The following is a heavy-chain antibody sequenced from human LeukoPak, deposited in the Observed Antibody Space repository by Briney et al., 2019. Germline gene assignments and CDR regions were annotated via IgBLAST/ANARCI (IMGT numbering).Heavy chain of an antibody. CDR3: ARTRPPCTSCLLLDY. CDR2: INPNIGGT. CDR1: GYTFTGFY. J-gene: IGHJ4*02. D-gene: IGHD2-2*01. Sequence: ASVKVSCKTSGYTFTGFYIHWPRQAPGQGLEWMGWINPNIGGTNYAQKFQGLVTLSRDTSITTAYMEFSRVTSDDTAVYYCARTRPPCTSCLLLDYWGQGTLVTVSS. V-gene: IGHV1-2*02.